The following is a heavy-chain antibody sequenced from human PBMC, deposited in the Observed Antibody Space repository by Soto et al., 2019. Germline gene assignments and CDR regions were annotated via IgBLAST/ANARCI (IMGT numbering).Heavy chain of an antibody. CDR3: ARAGAMVAAVNNDAFDI. V-gene: IGHV4-39*01. CDR1: GGSISSSRNYYY. CDR2: IYYSGST. Sequence: SETLSLACTVSGGSISSSRNYYYWGWIRQPPGKGLEWIGSIYYSGSTYYNPSLKSRVTISVDTSKNQFSLMLSSVTAADTAVYYCARAGAMVAAVNNDAFDIWGQGTMVTVSS. D-gene: IGHD2-15*01. J-gene: IGHJ3*02.